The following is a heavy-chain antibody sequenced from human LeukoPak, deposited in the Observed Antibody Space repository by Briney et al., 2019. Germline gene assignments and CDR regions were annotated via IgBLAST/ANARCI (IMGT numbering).Heavy chain of an antibody. J-gene: IGHJ4*02. CDR1: GFRFSDYG. Sequence: GTSLRLSCAASGFRFSDYGMHWVRQAPGKGLEWVAVIWYDGSNKYYEDSVKGRLTISRDNSKNTLYLQMNSLTVDDTAVYYCVRDDANYFDSSGYFLPEHWGQGTLVTVSS. V-gene: IGHV3-33*01. D-gene: IGHD3-22*01. CDR3: VRDDANYFDSSGYFLPEH. CDR2: IWYDGSNK.